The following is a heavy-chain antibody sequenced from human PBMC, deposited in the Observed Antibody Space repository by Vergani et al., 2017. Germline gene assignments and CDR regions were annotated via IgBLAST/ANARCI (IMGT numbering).Heavy chain of an antibody. Sequence: QVQLVESGGGVVQPGRSLRLPCAASGFTFSSYGMHWVRQAPGKGLEWVAVIWYDGSNKYYADSVKGRFTISRDNSKNTLYLQMNSLRAEDTAVYYCARVCTNGVCPKNYYYGMDVWGQGTTVTVSS. V-gene: IGHV3-33*01. D-gene: IGHD2-8*01. J-gene: IGHJ6*02. CDR2: IWYDGSNK. CDR1: GFTFSSYG. CDR3: ARVCTNGVCPKNYYYGMDV.